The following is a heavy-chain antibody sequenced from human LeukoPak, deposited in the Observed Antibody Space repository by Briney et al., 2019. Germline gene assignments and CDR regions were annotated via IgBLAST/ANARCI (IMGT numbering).Heavy chain of an antibody. J-gene: IGHJ5*02. D-gene: IGHD3-22*01. Sequence: ASVKVSCKASGGTFSSYAISWVRQAPGQGLEWMGGIIPIFGTANYAQKFQGRVTITTDESTSTAYMELSSLRSEDTAVYYCAQSSGYYAFLNWFDPWGQGTLVTVSS. V-gene: IGHV1-69*05. CDR3: AQSSGYYAFLNWFDP. CDR2: IIPIFGTA. CDR1: GGTFSSYA.